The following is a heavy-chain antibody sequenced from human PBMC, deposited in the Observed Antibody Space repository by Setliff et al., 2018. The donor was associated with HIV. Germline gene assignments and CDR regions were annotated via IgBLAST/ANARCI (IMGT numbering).Heavy chain of an antibody. CDR1: GFAFRNYI. CDR3: ARGYDILTGTY. J-gene: IGHJ4*02. V-gene: IGHV3-30*07. D-gene: IGHD3-9*01. Sequence: PGGSLRLSCAASGFAFRNYIFHWVRQAPGKGLEWVAIISSDGSDKNYADSVKDRFTISRDNSKNTLYLQMNSLRAEDTAVYYCARGYDILTGTYWGQGTLVTVSS. CDR2: ISSDGSDK.